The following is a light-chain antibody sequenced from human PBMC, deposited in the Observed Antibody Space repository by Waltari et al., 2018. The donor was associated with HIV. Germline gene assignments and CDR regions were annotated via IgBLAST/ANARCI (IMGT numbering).Light chain of an antibody. CDR2: DVS. Sequence: QSALTQPASVSGSPGPSITISCTGTSSDVGGYNYVTWYQQHPGKAPKVMIYDVSKRPSGVSNRFPGSKSGNTASLTISGLQAEDEADYYCCSYVGSSTWVFGGGTKLTVL. CDR3: CSYVGSSTWV. V-gene: IGLV2-23*02. J-gene: IGLJ3*02. CDR1: SSDVGGYNY.